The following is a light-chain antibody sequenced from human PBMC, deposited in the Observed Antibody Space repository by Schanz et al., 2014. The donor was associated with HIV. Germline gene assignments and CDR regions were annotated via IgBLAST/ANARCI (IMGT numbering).Light chain of an antibody. J-gene: IGKJ4*01. V-gene: IGKV4-1*01. CDR1: QSVLYSSNNRNY. Sequence: DIVMTQSPESLAVSLGERATINCKSSQSVLYSSNNRNYLAWYQQRPGQPPKLLIYWASTREFGVPDRFSGSGSGTDFTLTISSLQAEDVAVYYCQQYFSTPPTFGGGTKVEIK. CDR3: QQYFSTPPT. CDR2: WAS.